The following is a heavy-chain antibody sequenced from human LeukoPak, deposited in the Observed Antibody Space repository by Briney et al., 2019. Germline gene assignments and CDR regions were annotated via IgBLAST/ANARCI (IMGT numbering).Heavy chain of an antibody. CDR1: GFTFSSYS. CDR3: ARGQYYDILTGYVYYYGMDV. V-gene: IGHV3-21*01. J-gene: IGHJ6*02. Sequence: GGSLRLSCAASGFTFSSYSMNWVRQAPGKGLEWVSSISSSSSYIYYADSVKGRFTISRDNAKNSLYLQMNSLRAEDTAVYYCARGQYYDILTGYVYYYGMDVWGQGTTVTVSS. D-gene: IGHD3-9*01. CDR2: ISSSSSYI.